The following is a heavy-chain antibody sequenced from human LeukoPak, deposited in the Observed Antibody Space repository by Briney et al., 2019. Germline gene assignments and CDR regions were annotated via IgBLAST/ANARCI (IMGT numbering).Heavy chain of an antibody. Sequence: SETLSLTCTVSGGSISSSSYYWGWIRQPPGKGLEWIGSIYYSGSTYNNPSVKSRFTLSVDTPKNQFALKLNSVTAADTGVYYCAREDIVVVTANSLPYNWFDPWGQGTLVTVSS. J-gene: IGHJ5*02. V-gene: IGHV4-39*06. CDR2: IYYSGST. D-gene: IGHD2-21*02. CDR3: AREDIVVVTANSLPYNWFDP. CDR1: GGSISSSSYY.